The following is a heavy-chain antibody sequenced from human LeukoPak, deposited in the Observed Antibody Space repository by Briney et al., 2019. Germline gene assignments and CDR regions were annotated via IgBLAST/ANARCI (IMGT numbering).Heavy chain of an antibody. CDR2: ISAYNGNT. Sequence: ASVKVSCKASGYTFTSYGISWVRHAPGQGLEWMGWISAYNGNTNYAQKLQGRVTMTTDTSTSTAYMELRSLRSDDTAVYYCARDPGSEWLVPFDYWGQGTLVTVSS. D-gene: IGHD6-19*01. CDR3: ARDPGSEWLVPFDY. CDR1: GYTFTSYG. V-gene: IGHV1-18*01. J-gene: IGHJ4*02.